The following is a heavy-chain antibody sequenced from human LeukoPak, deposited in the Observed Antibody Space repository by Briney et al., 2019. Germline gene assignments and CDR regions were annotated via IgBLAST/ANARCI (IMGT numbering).Heavy chain of an antibody. J-gene: IGHJ4*02. D-gene: IGHD3-3*01. CDR1: GFTFASSI. CDR2: IVVGSGDT. CDR3: AADDFSTTGPIDS. Sequence: VASVTVSCKASGFTFASSIIQWVRQARGQRLEWIGWIVVGSGDTIYAQRFQERVTITRDVSAGTAYMELSSLRSEDTAVYFCAADDFSTTGPIDSWGQGTLVSVSS. V-gene: IGHV1-58*02.